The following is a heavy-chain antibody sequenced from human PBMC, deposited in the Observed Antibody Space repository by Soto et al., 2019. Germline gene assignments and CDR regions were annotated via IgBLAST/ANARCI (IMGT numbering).Heavy chain of an antibody. CDR3: ARDCYGMDV. J-gene: IGHJ6*02. CDR1: GGSISSGGYS. V-gene: IGHV4-30-2*06. Sequence: SETLSLTCTVSGGSISSGGYSWTWIRQSPGKGLEWIGYTYQSGSAYYNPSLKSRVTISVDRSKNQFSLNLTSVTAADTAVYYCARDCYGMDVWGQGTTVTVSS. CDR2: TYQSGSA.